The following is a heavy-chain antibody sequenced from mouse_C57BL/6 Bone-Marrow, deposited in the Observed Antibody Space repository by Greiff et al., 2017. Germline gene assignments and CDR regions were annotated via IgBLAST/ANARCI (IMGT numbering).Heavy chain of an antibody. CDR1: GYTFTSYW. D-gene: IGHD1-1*01. Sequence: QVQLQQPGAELVRPGSSVKLSCKASGYTFTSYWMDWVKQRPGQGLEWIGNIYPSDSETHYNQKFKDKATLTVDKSSSTAYMQLSSLTSEDSAVYYCASDCGSSYGFAYWGQGTLVTVSA. V-gene: IGHV1-61*01. CDR2: IYPSDSET. CDR3: ASDCGSSYGFAY. J-gene: IGHJ3*01.